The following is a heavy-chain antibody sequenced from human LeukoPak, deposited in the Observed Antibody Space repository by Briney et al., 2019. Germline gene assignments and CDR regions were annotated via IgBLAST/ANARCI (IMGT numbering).Heavy chain of an antibody. D-gene: IGHD2-21*01. V-gene: IGHV1-2*02. Sequence: GASVKVSCKASGYTFTAYYMHWVRQAPGQGLEWMGWINPNSGATEYAQKFQGRVTMTRDTSISTADMELSSLGSDDTAVYYCARGVALGAPGEGFAYWGQVTLVTVSS. CDR1: GYTFTAYY. CDR2: INPNSGAT. CDR3: ARGVALGAPGEGFAY. J-gene: IGHJ4*02.